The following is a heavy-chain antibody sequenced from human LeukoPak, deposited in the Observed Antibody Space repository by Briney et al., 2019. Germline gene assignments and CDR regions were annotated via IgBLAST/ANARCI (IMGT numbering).Heavy chain of an antibody. V-gene: IGHV4-31*03. CDR2: IYYSGST. D-gene: IGHD6-13*01. CDR3: ARDHIAAAGTGFYSAFDI. CDR1: GGSISSGGYY. J-gene: IGHJ3*02. Sequence: PSETLSLTCTVSGGSISSGGYYWSWIRQHPGKGLEWIGYIYYSGSTYYNPSLKSRVTISVDTSKNQFSLKLSSVTAADTAVYYCARDHIAAAGTGFYSAFDIWGQGTMVTVSS.